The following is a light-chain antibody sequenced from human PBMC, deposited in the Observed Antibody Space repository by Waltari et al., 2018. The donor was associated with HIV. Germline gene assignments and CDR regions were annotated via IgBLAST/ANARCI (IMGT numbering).Light chain of an antibody. CDR1: QGISNY. CDR3: QKYNSAPLT. J-gene: IGKJ4*01. Sequence: DIQITQSPSSLSASVGDTVTITCRASQGISNYLAWYQQKSGEVPNLLIYAASTLQSGVPSRFSGSGSGTDFTLTISSLQPEDVGTYFCQKYNSAPLTFGGGTKVEIK. V-gene: IGKV1-27*01. CDR2: AAS.